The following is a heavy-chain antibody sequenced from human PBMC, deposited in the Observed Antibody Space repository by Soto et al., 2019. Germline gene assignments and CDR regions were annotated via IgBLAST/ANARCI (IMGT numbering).Heavy chain of an antibody. V-gene: IGHV3-23*01. CDR3: AKENGKEWLGWTNYGMDV. J-gene: IGHJ6*02. CDR1: GFTFSSYA. Sequence: EVQLLESGGGLVQPGGSLRLSCAASGFTFSSYAMSWVRQAPGKGLEWVSAISGSGGSTYYADSVKGRFTISRDNSKNTLYLQMNSLRAEDTAVYYCAKENGKEWLGWTNYGMDVWGQGTTVTVSS. D-gene: IGHD6-19*01. CDR2: ISGSGGST.